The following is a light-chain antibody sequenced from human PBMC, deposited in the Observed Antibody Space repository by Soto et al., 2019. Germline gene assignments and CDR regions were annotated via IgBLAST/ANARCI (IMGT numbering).Light chain of an antibody. CDR2: GNT. Sequence: QSALTQPPSVSGAPGQRVTISCTGSSSNIGAGYDVHWYQQLPGRAPKLLIYGNTNRPSGVPDRFSGSKSGTSASLVITGLQAEDEADYYCLSFDSSLSVVFGGGTKLTVL. V-gene: IGLV1-40*01. J-gene: IGLJ2*01. CDR3: LSFDSSLSVV. CDR1: SSNIGAGYD.